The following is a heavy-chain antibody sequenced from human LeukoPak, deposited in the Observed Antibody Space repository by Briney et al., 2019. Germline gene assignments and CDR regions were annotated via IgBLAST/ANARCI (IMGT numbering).Heavy chain of an antibody. CDR1: GFTFSSYW. J-gene: IGHJ4*02. D-gene: IGHD6-13*01. V-gene: IGHV3-7*05. Sequence: GGSLRLSCAASGFTFSSYWMSWVRQAPGKGLEWVANIKQDGSEKYYVDSVKGRFTISRDNAKNSLYLQMNSLRAEDTAVYYCARGWAYSSSCYYLDYWGQGTLVTVST. CDR2: IKQDGSEK. CDR3: ARGWAYSSSCYYLDY.